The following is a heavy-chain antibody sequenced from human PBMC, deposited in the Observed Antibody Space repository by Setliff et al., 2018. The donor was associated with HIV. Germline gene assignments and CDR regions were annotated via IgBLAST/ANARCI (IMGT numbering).Heavy chain of an antibody. CDR1: GFTFNSYA. CDR2: ISYDGNNK. V-gene: IGHV3-30*04. Sequence: LRLSCAASGFTFNSYAMHWVRQAPGKGLQWVSVISYDGNNKKYADSVKGRFTISRDNSKNTLFLQMNSLRADDTAVYYCAKGPTYYNFWSGYYKTDAFDIWGQGTMVTVS. D-gene: IGHD3-3*01. J-gene: IGHJ3*02. CDR3: AKGPTYYNFWSGYYKTDAFDI.